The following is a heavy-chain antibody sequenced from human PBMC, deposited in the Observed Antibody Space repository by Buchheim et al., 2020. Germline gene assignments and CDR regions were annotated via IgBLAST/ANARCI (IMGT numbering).Heavy chain of an antibody. Sequence: EVQLVESGGGLVKPGGSLRLSCAASGFTFSNAWMSWVRQAPGKGLEWVGRIKSKTDGGTTDYAAPVTGRFTISRDESKNTLYLQMNSLKTEDTAVYYCTTGITMVRGVTTYYFDYWGQGTL. CDR2: IKSKTDGGTT. D-gene: IGHD3-10*01. CDR1: GFTFSNAW. CDR3: TTGITMVRGVTTYYFDY. V-gene: IGHV3-15*01. J-gene: IGHJ4*02.